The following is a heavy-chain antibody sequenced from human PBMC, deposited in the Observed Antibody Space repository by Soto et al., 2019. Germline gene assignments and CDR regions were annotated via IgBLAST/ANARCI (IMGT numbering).Heavy chain of an antibody. J-gene: IGHJ4*02. CDR1: GGTFSSYA. V-gene: IGHV1-69*13. Sequence: SVKVSCKASGGTFSSYAISWVRQAPGQGLEWMGGIIPIFGTANYAQKFQGRVTITADESTSTAYMELSSLRSEDTAVYYCAREWPPGYRYGGGEYYFDYWGQGNLVTVSS. D-gene: IGHD5-18*01. CDR2: IIPIFGTA. CDR3: AREWPPGYRYGGGEYYFDY.